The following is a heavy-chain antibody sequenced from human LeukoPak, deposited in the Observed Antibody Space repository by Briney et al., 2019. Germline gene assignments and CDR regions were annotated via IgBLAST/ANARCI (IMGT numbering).Heavy chain of an antibody. CDR2: ISSSISTI. J-gene: IGHJ4*02. D-gene: IGHD4-17*01. Sequence: GGSLRLSCAASGFTFSSYGINWVRQAPGKGLEWVSYISSSISTIYYADSVKGRFTISRDNAKNSLYLQMNSLRAEDTAVYYCARVATGVTTTVWGQGTLVTVSS. CDR1: GFTFSSYG. CDR3: ARVATGVTTTV. V-gene: IGHV3-48*01.